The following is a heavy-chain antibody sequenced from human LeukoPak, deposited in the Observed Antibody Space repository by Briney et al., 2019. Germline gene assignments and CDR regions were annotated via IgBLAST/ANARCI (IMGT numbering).Heavy chain of an antibody. CDR2: IKQDGSEK. Sequence: PGRTLRLSCPASGFTFSSNWMSWVRQAPGNKMELVANIKQDGSEKYYVDSVKCRFTISRDNAKNSLYLQVNSVRAGDTAVYYCARNQRRLDYWGQGTLVTVSS. CDR3: ARNQRRLDY. CDR1: GFTFSSNW. V-gene: IGHV3-7*01. D-gene: IGHD1-14*01. J-gene: IGHJ4*02.